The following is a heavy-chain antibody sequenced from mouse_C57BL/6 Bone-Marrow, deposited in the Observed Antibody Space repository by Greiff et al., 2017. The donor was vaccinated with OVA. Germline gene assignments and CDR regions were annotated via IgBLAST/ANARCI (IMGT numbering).Heavy chain of an antibody. CDR1: GYTFTGYW. V-gene: IGHV1-9*01. J-gene: IGHJ3*01. Sequence: LVESGAELMKPGASVKLSCKATGYTFTGYWIEWVKQRTGHGLEWIGEILPGSGSTNYNEKFKGKATLTADTSSNTAYMQLSSLTTEDSAIYDCARKGDRSTMVRQGFAYWGQGTLVTVSA. D-gene: IGHD2-1*01. CDR3: ARKGDRSTMVRQGFAY. CDR2: ILPGSGST.